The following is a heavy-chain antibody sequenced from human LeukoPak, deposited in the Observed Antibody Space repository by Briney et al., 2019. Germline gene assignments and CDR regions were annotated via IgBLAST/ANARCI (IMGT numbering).Heavy chain of an antibody. CDR3: ARRDTSALYDFWSGSLYNLFNP. CDR1: GFPFSSHA. CDR2: ISSNGGIT. Sequence: GGSLRLSCSASGFPFSSHAMSWVRQAPGKGLEYVSAISSNGGITYYANSVKGSFTIHIDDYKKQLCLETGSLRDEDMSVYYCARRDTSALYDFWSGSLYNLFNPWGQGTLVTVSS. J-gene: IGHJ5*02. V-gene: IGHV3-64*01. D-gene: IGHD3-3*01.